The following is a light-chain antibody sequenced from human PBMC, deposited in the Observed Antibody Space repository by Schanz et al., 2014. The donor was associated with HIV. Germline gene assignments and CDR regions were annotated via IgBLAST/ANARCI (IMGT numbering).Light chain of an antibody. J-gene: IGKJ2*01. V-gene: IGKV3-15*01. CDR3: QQYGSSPPYT. CDR1: QSIGSN. CDR2: GAS. Sequence: EIVMTQSPVTLSVSPGERATLSCRASQSIGSNLAWYQQKPGQAPRLLIYGASTRAPSFPARFSGSGSGTEFTLTISRLEPEDFAVYYCQQYGSSPPYTFGQGTKLEMK.